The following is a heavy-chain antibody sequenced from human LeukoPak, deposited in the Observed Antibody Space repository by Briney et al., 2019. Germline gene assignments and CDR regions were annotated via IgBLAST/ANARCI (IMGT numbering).Heavy chain of an antibody. CDR1: GFTFNNYA. J-gene: IGHJ4*02. V-gene: IGHV3-23*01. CDR2: ISGSAGGT. Sequence: GGSLRLSCAASGFTFNNYAMNWVRQAPGKGLEWVSGISGSAGGTFYSDSVRGRFTISRDSPKNTLYLQMNSLRVEDTAVYYCTKDPLDYWGQGTLVTVSS. CDR3: TKDPLDY.